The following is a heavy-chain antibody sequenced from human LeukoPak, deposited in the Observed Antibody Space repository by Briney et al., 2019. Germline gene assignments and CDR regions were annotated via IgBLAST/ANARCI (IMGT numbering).Heavy chain of an antibody. V-gene: IGHV3-48*03. J-gene: IGHJ4*02. CDR3: AREEYSSGWSFDY. CDR1: GFTFSSYE. Sequence: QPGGSLRLSCAASGFTFSSYEMNWVRQAPGKGLEWVSYISSSGSTIYYADSVKGRFTISRDNAKNSLYLQMNSLRAEDTAVYYCAREEYSSGWSFDYWGQGTLVTVSS. CDR2: ISSSGSTI. D-gene: IGHD6-19*01.